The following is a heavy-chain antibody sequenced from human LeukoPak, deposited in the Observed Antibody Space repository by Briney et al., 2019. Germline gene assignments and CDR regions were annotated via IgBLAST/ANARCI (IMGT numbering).Heavy chain of an antibody. V-gene: IGHV3-23*01. CDR3: AKALGYGDYEVQIGGNDY. CDR1: GFTFSSYA. CDR2: ISGSGGST. D-gene: IGHD4-17*01. J-gene: IGHJ4*02. Sequence: PGGSLRLSCAASGFTFSSYAMSWVRQAPGKGLEWVSAISGSGGSTYYADSVKGRFTISRDNSKNTLYLQMNSLRAEDTAVYYCAKALGYGDYEVQIGGNDYWGQGTLVTVSS.